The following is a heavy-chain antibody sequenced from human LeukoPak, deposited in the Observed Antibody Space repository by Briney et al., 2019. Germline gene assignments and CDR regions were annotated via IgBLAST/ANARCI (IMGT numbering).Heavy chain of an antibody. D-gene: IGHD3-3*01. V-gene: IGHV3-23*01. CDR1: GSTFSSYA. Sequence: GGSLRLSCAASGSTFSSYAMSWVRQAPGKGLEWVSDISGSGGSTYYADSVKGRFTISRDNSKNTLYLQMNSLRAEDTAVYYCAKPTIFGVVPYYFDYWGQGTLVTVSS. J-gene: IGHJ4*02. CDR3: AKPTIFGVVPYYFDY. CDR2: ISGSGGST.